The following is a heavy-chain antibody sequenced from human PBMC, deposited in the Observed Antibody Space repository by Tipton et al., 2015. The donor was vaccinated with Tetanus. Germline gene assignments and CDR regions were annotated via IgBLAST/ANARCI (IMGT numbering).Heavy chain of an antibody. D-gene: IGHD3-10*01. Sequence: VQLVQSGVEVKKPGESLKISCKVSGHNSRSYWISWVRQMPGKGLEWMGIIYPGDSDATYSPSFQGQVTTSIDKSISTAYLHWSSLKASDTAIYFCARLPKHYSASGSTWGQGTLVTVSS. CDR1: GHNSRSYW. J-gene: IGHJ5*02. CDR2: IYPGDSDA. V-gene: IGHV5-51*01. CDR3: ARLPKHYSASGST.